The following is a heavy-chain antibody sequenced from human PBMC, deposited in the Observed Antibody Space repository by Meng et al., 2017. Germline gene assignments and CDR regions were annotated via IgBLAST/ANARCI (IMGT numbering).Heavy chain of an antibody. Sequence: QVQLEESGPGLVKPSGTLSLTCAVSGGSISSSNWWSWVRQPPGKGLEWIGEIYHSGSTNYNPSLKSRVTISVDKSKNQFSLKLSSVTAADTAVYYCARMSVLLWFGELFLNWGQGTLVTVSS. CDR1: GGSISSSNW. CDR2: IYHSGST. V-gene: IGHV4-4*02. D-gene: IGHD3-10*01. J-gene: IGHJ4*02. CDR3: ARMSVLLWFGELFLN.